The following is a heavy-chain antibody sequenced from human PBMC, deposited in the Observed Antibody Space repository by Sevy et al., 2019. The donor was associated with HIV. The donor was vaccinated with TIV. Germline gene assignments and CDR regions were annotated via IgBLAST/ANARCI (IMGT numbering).Heavy chain of an antibody. CDR3: AKDMGSGMDYGMDV. CDR2: ISWNSGSI. CDR1: GFTFDDYA. Sequence: GGSLRLSCAASGFTFDDYAMHLVRQAPGKGLEWVSGISWNSGSIGYADSVKGRFTISRDNAKNSLYLQMNSLRAEDTALYYCAKDMGSGMDYGMDVWGQGTTVTVSS. D-gene: IGHD3-10*01. V-gene: IGHV3-9*01. J-gene: IGHJ6*02.